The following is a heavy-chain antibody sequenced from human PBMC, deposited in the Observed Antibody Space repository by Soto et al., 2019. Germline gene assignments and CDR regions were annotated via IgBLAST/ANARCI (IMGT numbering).Heavy chain of an antibody. CDR2: IKQSGSDR. CDR3: ASVKAWAVSP. D-gene: IGHD3-10*01. V-gene: IGHV3-7*01. CDR1: GFTFSSYW. J-gene: IGHJ5*02. Sequence: EVQLVESGGGLVQPGGSLGLSCAASGFTFSSYWMSWVRLAPGKGLAWVAHIKQSGSDRYYVDSVRGRFTISRDNAKHSLDLPMNSLRVEDTAMYYCASVKAWAVSPWGQGTLVTVSS.